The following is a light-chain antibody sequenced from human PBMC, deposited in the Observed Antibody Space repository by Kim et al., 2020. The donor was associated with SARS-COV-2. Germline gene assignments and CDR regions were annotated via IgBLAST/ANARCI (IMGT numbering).Light chain of an antibody. CDR1: ESVTGRS. CDR3: QQSVAAPLT. J-gene: IGKJ3*01. CDR2: GDS. V-gene: IGKV3-20*01. Sequence: PGARATLSCRASESVTGRSLAWYQQKPGQTPRLLIYGDSSRAADIPDRFRGSGSGTDFTLTISRLEPEDFAVYYCQQSVAAPLTFGPGTKVD.